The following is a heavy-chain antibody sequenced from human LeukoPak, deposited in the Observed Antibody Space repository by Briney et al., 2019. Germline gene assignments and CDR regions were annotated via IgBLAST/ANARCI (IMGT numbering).Heavy chain of an antibody. Sequence: GGSLRLSCAASGVTLSSYAMSWARQAPGKGLEWVSGISSSGSGGNTYYADSVKGRFTISRDSSKNTLFLHMNTLRSDDTAVYYCARGYSSGWYATDFDYWGQGTLVTVSS. D-gene: IGHD6-19*01. CDR2: ISSSGSGGNT. CDR1: GVTLSSYA. CDR3: ARGYSSGWYATDFDY. J-gene: IGHJ4*02. V-gene: IGHV3-23*01.